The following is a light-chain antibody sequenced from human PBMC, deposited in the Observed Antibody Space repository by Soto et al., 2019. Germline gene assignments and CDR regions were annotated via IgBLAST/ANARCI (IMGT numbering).Light chain of an antibody. Sequence: ESVLTQSPVTRSVSPGDGATLSGRASQTVGKNYLAWYQQRPGQAPRLLIHGASSRATGVPDRFSGSGSGTEFTLTIGRLEPEDFAVYFCQQYGSSPRTFGQGTKVDIK. CDR1: QTVGKNY. CDR2: GAS. J-gene: IGKJ1*01. V-gene: IGKV3-20*01. CDR3: QQYGSSPRT.